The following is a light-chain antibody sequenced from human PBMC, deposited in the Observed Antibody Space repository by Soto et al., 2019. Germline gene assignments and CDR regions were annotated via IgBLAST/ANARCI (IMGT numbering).Light chain of an antibody. CDR3: QSYDSSLSGSVV. Sequence: QSVLTQPPSVSGAPGQRVTISCTGSSSNIGAGYDVHWYQQLPGTAPKLLIYGNSNRPSGVPDRFSGSGSGTSASLAITGLQAEDEADYYCQSYDSSLSGSVVFGGGTKVTVL. CDR1: SSNIGAGYD. V-gene: IGLV1-40*01. J-gene: IGLJ2*01. CDR2: GNS.